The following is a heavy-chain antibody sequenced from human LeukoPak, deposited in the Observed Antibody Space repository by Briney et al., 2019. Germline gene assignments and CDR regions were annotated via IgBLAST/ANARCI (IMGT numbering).Heavy chain of an antibody. Sequence: KSGGSLRLSCAASGFTFSTYNMNWVRQAPGKGLEWVSSISINSGYIYYANSVKGRFTISRDNAKNSLYLQMNSLRAEDTAVYYCARDRNYYDSSGYYSLVDYWGQGTLVTVSS. D-gene: IGHD3-22*01. CDR3: ARDRNYYDSSGYYSLVDY. CDR2: ISINSGYI. V-gene: IGHV3-21*01. CDR1: GFTFSTYN. J-gene: IGHJ4*02.